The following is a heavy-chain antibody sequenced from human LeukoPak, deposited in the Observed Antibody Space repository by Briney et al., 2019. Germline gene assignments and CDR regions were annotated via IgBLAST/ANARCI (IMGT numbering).Heavy chain of an antibody. CDR3: ARVGYYDGYFDY. CDR1: GYTFISYG. V-gene: IGHV1-18*01. D-gene: IGHD3-16*01. J-gene: IGHJ4*02. Sequence: ASVKVSCKASGYTFISYGISWVRQAPGQGLEWMGWISGYNGNTKYAQKLQGRITMTTDTSTSTAYMELRSLSADDTAVYYCARVGYYDGYFDYWGQGTLVTVSS. CDR2: ISGYNGNT.